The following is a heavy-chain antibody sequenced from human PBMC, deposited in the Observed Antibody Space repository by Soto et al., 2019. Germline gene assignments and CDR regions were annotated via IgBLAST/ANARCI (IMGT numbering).Heavy chain of an antibody. CDR1: GFTFSSYG. Sequence: GSLRLSCAASGFTFSSYGMHWVRQAPGKGLEWVAVISYDGSNKYYADSVKGRFTISRDNSKNTLYLQMNSLRAEDTAVYYCANGRDSWLYRIDYWGRGTLVTVSS. CDR2: ISYDGSNK. V-gene: IGHV3-30*18. D-gene: IGHD3-9*01. CDR3: ANGRDSWLYRIDY. J-gene: IGHJ4*02.